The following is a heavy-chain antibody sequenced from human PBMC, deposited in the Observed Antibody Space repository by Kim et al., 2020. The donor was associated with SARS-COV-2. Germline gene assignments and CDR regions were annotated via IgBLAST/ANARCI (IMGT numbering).Heavy chain of an antibody. CDR3: ASCWVGDCNSLDY. D-gene: IGHD2-21*01. V-gene: IGHV3-30-3*01. CDR2: ISYDGSNK. Sequence: GGSLRLSCAASGFTFSSYWMSWVRQAPGKGLEWVAVISYDGSNKYYADSVKGRFTISRDNSKNTLYLQMNSLRAEDTAVYYCASCWVGDCNSLDYWGQGTLVTVSS. J-gene: IGHJ4*02. CDR1: GFTFSSYW.